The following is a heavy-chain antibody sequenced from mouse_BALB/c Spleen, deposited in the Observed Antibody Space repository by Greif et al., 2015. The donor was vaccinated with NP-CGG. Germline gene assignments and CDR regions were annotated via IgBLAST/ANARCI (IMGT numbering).Heavy chain of an antibody. D-gene: IGHD1-1*01. CDR2: INSSTGYT. Sequence: QVQLQQSGAELAKPGASVKMSCKASGYTFTSYWMHWVKQRPGQGLEWIGYINSSTGYTEYNQKFKDKATLTADKSSSTAYMQLSSLTSEDSAVYYCARKGTTVVDYFDYWGQGTTLTVSS. CDR3: ARKGTTVVDYFDY. CDR1: GYTFTSYW. J-gene: IGHJ2*01. V-gene: IGHV1-7*01.